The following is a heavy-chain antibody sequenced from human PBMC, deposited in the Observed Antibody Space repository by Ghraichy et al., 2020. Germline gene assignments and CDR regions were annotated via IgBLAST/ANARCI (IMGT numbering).Heavy chain of an antibody. CDR2: MNPNSGNT. CDR1: GYTFTSYD. V-gene: IGHV1-8*01. Sequence: ASVKVSCKASGYTFTSYDINWVRQATGQGLEWMGWMNPNSGNTGYAQKFQGRVTMTRNTSISTAYMKLSSLRSEDTAVYYCARARYYYGSGSYYILDYWGQGTLVTVSS. J-gene: IGHJ4*02. D-gene: IGHD3-10*01. CDR3: ARARYYYGSGSYYILDY.